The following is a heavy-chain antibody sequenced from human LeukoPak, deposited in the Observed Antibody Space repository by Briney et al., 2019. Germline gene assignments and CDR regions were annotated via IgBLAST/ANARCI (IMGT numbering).Heavy chain of an antibody. D-gene: IGHD5-24*01. CDR1: GFTFSSYS. CDR3: ARVDGYTTWGDY. Sequence: PGGSLRLSCVASGFTFSSYSMNWVRQAPGKGLEWVSSISSSSTYIYYTDSMKGRFTISRDNAKNSLYLQMNSLRAEDTAVYYCARVDGYTTWGDYWGQGTLVTVSS. V-gene: IGHV3-21*01. J-gene: IGHJ4*02. CDR2: ISSSSTYI.